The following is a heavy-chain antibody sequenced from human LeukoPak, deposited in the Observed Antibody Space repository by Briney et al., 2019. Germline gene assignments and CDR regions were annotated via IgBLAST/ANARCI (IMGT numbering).Heavy chain of an antibody. CDR2: IYSGGST. D-gene: IGHD6-19*01. J-gene: IGHJ4*02. CDR3: ARALTAVAGTQPDY. Sequence: GGSLRLSCAASGFTVSSNYMSWVRQAPGKGLEWVSVIYSGGSTYYADSVKGRFTISRDNSKNTLYLQMNSLRAEDTAVYYCARALTAVAGTQPDYWSQGTLVTVSS. V-gene: IGHV3-66*01. CDR1: GFTVSSNY.